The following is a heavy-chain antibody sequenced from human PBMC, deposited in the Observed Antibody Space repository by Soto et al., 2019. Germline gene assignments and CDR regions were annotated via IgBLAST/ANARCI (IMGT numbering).Heavy chain of an antibody. Sequence: SETLSLTCTVSGGSISSSSYYWGWIRQPPGKGLEWIGSIYYSGSTYYNPSLKSRVTISVDTSKNQFSLKLSSVTAADTAVYYCARPSVPYCSSTSCYGRGDFDYWGQGTLVTVSS. J-gene: IGHJ4*02. CDR3: ARPSVPYCSSTSCYGRGDFDY. CDR1: GGSISSSSYY. CDR2: IYYSGST. V-gene: IGHV4-39*01. D-gene: IGHD2-2*01.